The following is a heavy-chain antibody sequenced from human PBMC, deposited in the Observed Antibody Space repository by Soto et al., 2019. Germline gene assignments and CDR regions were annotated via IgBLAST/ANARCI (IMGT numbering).Heavy chain of an antibody. V-gene: IGHV1-24*01. J-gene: IGHJ4*02. CDR1: GYSLTELS. CDR2: FDPEDGET. CDR3: ATDTPVYDYIWGSYRSLGY. Sequence: EASVKVSCEVCGYSLTELSMHWVRQAPGKGLEWMGGFDPEDGETIYAQKFQGRVTMTEDTSTDTAYMELSSLRSEDTAVYYCATDTPVYDYIWGSYRSLGYWGQGTLVTSPQ. D-gene: IGHD3-16*02.